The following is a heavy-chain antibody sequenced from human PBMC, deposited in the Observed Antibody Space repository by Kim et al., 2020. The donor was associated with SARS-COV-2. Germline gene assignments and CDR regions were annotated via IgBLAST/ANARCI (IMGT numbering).Heavy chain of an antibody. CDR2: T. J-gene: IGHJ4*02. CDR3: AGGIQLWLPD. V-gene: IGHV4-34*01. D-gene: IGHD5-18*01. Sequence: TNYTASLKRRVPISVDTSKNQFSLKLSSVTAADTAVYYCAGGIQLWLPDWGQGTLVTVSS.